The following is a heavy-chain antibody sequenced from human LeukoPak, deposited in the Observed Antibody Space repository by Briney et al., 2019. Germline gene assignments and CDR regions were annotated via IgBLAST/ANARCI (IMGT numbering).Heavy chain of an antibody. CDR2: IIPIFGTA. V-gene: IGHV1-69*06. D-gene: IGHD1-26*01. CDR3: ARGGGGSYYLSAFDI. Sequence: GASVKVSCKASGGTFSSYAISWVRQAPGQGLEWMGGIIPIFGTANYAQKFQGRVTITADKSTSTAYMELSSLRSEDTAVYYCARGGGGSYYLSAFDIWGQGTMVTVSS. CDR1: GGTFSSYA. J-gene: IGHJ3*02.